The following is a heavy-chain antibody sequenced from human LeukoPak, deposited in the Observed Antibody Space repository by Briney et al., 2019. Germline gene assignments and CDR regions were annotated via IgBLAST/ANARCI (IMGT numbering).Heavy chain of an antibody. CDR3: ARGPCSSTSCHVSYYYYMDV. D-gene: IGHD2-2*01. J-gene: IGHJ6*03. V-gene: IGHV1-18*01. CDR2: ISAYNGNT. CDR1: GYTFTSYG. Sequence: ASMKVSCKASGYTFTSYGISWVRQAPGQGLEWMGWISAYNGNTNYAQKLQGRVTMTTDTSTSTAYMELRSLRSDDTAVYYCARGPCSSTSCHVSYYYYMDVWGKGTTVTVSS.